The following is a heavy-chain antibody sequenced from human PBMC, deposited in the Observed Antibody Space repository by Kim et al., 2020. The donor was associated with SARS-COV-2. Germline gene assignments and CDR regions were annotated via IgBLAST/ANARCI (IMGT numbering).Heavy chain of an antibody. D-gene: IGHD3-16*01. V-gene: IGHV1-69*04. CDR2: IIPILGIA. CDR3: AREGDPRQRDFVY. CDR1: GGTFSSYA. J-gene: IGHJ4*02. Sequence: SVKVSCKASGGTFSSYAISWVRQAPGQGLEWMGRIIPILGIANYAQKFQGRVTSTADKSTSTAYMELSSLRSEDRAVHYCAREGDPRQRDFVYWGQGTL.